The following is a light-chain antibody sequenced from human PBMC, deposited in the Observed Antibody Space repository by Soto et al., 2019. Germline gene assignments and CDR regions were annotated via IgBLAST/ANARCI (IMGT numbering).Light chain of an antibody. CDR3: QQYFNSPRT. CDR2: WTS. J-gene: IGKJ1*01. V-gene: IGKV4-1*01. Sequence: DIVMTQSPDSLAMSLGERATINCKSSQTLLDSSNNKASLSWYQQKPGQPPKLLIYWTSTREFGVPDRFSGSGSGTDFTLTISSLQAEDVAVYYCQQYFNSPRTFGHGTKVEIK. CDR1: QTLLDSSNNKAS.